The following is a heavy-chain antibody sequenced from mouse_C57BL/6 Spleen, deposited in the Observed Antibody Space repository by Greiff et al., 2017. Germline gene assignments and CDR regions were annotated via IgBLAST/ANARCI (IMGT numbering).Heavy chain of an antibody. CDR3: IYYGSSYDAMDY. J-gene: IGHJ4*01. CDR1: GFNIKDYY. V-gene: IGHV14-1*01. CDR2: IDPEDGDT. Sequence: VQLQQSGAELVRPGASVKLSCTASGFNIKDYYMHWVKQRPEQGLEWIGRIDPEDGDTEYAPKFQGKATMTADTSSNTAYLQLSSLTSEDTAVYYCIYYGSSYDAMDYWGQGTSVTVSS. D-gene: IGHD1-1*01.